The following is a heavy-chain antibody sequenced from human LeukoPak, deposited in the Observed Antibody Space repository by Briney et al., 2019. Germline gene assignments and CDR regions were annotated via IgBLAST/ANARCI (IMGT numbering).Heavy chain of an antibody. V-gene: IGHV4-38-2*02. J-gene: IGHJ4*02. D-gene: IGHD3-9*01. CDR2: IYHSGST. CDR3: ARGPLFADILTGWLDY. Sequence: PSETLSLTCTVSGYSISSGYYWGWIRQPPGKGLEWIGSIYHSGSTYYNPPLKSRVTISVDTSKNQFSLKLSSVTAADTAVYYCARGPLFADILTGWLDYWGQGTLVTVSS. CDR1: GYSISSGYY.